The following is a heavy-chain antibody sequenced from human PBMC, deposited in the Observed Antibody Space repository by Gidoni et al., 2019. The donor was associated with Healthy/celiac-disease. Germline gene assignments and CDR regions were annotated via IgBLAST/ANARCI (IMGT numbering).Heavy chain of an antibody. D-gene: IGHD6-13*01. CDR1: GVNVSSDR. J-gene: IGHJ6*02. CDR2: ISSSSSYI. Sequence: EVQLVEYEGGLVMTCESLGRSCQASGVNVSSDRMHWSRQAPGKGLEWVSSISSSSSYIYYADSVKGRFTISRDNAKNSLYLQMNSLRAEDTAVYYCAREGYSSSWYLNRGLYYYYGMDVWGQGTTVTVSS. CDR3: AREGYSSSWYLNRGLYYYYGMDV. V-gene: IGHV3-21*01.